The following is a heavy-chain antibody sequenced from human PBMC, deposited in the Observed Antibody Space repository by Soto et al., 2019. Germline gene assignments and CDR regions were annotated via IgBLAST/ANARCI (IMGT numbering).Heavy chain of an antibody. CDR1: GFTFSDYT. J-gene: IGHJ4*02. CDR3: VNQEVGATVYFDH. CDR2: ISHDGSLS. V-gene: IGHV3-30*04. Sequence: SLRLSCAASGFTFSDYTMHWVRQAPGKGLEWVAVISHDGSLSCDADSVKGRFTISRDNSRDTLFLEMNGLRVEDTAVYYCVNQEVGATVYFDHWGQGTLVTVSS. D-gene: IGHD1-26*01.